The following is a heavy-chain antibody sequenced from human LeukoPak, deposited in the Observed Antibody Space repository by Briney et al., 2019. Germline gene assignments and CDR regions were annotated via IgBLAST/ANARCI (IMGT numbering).Heavy chain of an antibody. J-gene: IGHJ6*02. V-gene: IGHV1-69*13. Sequence: ASVKVSCKASGGTFSSYAISWVRQAPGQGLEWMGGIIPIFGTANYAQKFQGRVTITADESTSIAYMELSSLRSEDTAVYYCATRAYCTNGVCYPDYYYGMDVWGQGTTVTVSS. CDR1: GGTFSSYA. CDR2: IIPIFGTA. CDR3: ATRAYCTNGVCYPDYYYGMDV. D-gene: IGHD2-8*01.